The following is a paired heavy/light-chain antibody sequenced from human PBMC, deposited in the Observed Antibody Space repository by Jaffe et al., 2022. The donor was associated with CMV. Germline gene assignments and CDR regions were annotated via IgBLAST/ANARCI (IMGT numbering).Heavy chain of an antibody. D-gene: IGHD1-1*01. CDR2: IRSKTDGGTA. CDR3: TDNYHY. J-gene: IGHJ4*02. Sequence: EVQLVESGGGLVKPGGSLRLSCAASGFTFGNAWMTWVRQAPGKGLEWVGRIRSKTDGGTADYAAHVQGRFTISRDDSKNTLYLQMSSLRTEDTAVYYCTDNYHYGVQGTLVTVSS. CDR1: GFTFGNAW. V-gene: IGHV3-15*01.
Light chain of an antibody. CDR3: QQRGST. Sequence: DIQMTQSPSSLSASVGDRVTITCRASQSIGSDLHWYQQKPGKGPKLLIIAASNLRSGVPSRFSGSGSGTDFALTISSLQPEDFATYYCQQRGSTFGQGTKLETK. V-gene: IGKV1-39*01. CDR1: QSIGSD. J-gene: IGKJ2*01. CDR2: AAS.